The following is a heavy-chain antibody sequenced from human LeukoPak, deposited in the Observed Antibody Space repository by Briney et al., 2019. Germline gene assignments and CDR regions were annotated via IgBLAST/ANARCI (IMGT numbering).Heavy chain of an antibody. CDR2: IYYSGST. J-gene: IGHJ6*02. V-gene: IGHV4-39*01. CDR1: GGSISSSSYY. Sequence: SETLSLTCTVSGGSISSSSYYWGWIRQPPGKGLEWIGSIYYSGSTYYNPSLKSRVTISVDTSKNQFSLKLSSVTAADTVVYYCARLGYSYGYYYYYGMDVWGQGTTVTVSS. D-gene: IGHD5-18*01. CDR3: ARLGYSYGYYYYYGMDV.